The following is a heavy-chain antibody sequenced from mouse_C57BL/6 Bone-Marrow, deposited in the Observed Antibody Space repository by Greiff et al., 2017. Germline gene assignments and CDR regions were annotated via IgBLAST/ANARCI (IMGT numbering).Heavy chain of an antibody. CDR1: GYTFTSYW. D-gene: IGHD1-1*01. CDR3: ARLTYGSIYFDY. CDR2: IYPGSGST. V-gene: IGHV1-55*01. Sequence: QVQLQQPGAELVKPGASVKMSCKASGYTFTSYWITWVKQRPGQGLEWIGDIYPGSGSTNYNEKFKSKATLTVDTSSSTAYMQLSSLTSADSAVYYCARLTYGSIYFDYWGQGTTLTVSS. J-gene: IGHJ2*01.